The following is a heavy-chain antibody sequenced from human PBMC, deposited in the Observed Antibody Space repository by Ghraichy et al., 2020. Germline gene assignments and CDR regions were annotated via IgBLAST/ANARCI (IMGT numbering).Heavy chain of an antibody. CDR3: ARDWEGDSWSRY. D-gene: IGHD6-13*01. CDR2: IKQDGSQK. CDR1: GFTFSNYW. V-gene: IGHV3-7*01. J-gene: IGHJ4*02. Sequence: GGSLRLSCVASGFTFSNYWMNWVRQAPGKGPEWLANIKQDGSQKYYVDSVKGRFTVSRDNAKNSLYLQMNSLRDEDTAVYYCARDWEGDSWSRYWGQGTLVTVSS.